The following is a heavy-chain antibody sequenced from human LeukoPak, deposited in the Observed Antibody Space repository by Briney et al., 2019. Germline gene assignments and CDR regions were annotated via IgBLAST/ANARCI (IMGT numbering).Heavy chain of an antibody. V-gene: IGHV3-20*04. CDR2: LNWNGGRT. CDR3: ARDRGFGELIDY. Sequence: GPLRLSCAASGFTFDDYGMSWVRQAPGKGLEWVSNLNWNGGRTGYADSVKGRFTISRDNAKNSLYLQMNSLRADDTAIYYCARDRGFGELIDYWGQGTLVTVSS. J-gene: IGHJ4*02. CDR1: GFTFDDYG. D-gene: IGHD3-10*01.